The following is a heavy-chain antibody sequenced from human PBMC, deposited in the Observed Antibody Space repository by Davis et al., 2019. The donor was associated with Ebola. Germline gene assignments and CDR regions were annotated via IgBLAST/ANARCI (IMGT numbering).Heavy chain of an antibody. V-gene: IGHV3-11*01. Sequence: GGSLRLSCAASGFTFSDYYMSWIRQAPGKGLEWVSYISSSGSTIYYADSVKGRFTISRDNAKNSLYLQMNSLRAEDTAVYYCAREKLLWFGELFIRYGMDVWGKGTTVTVSS. CDR3: AREKLLWFGELFIRYGMDV. CDR2: ISSSGSTI. J-gene: IGHJ6*04. D-gene: IGHD3-10*01. CDR1: GFTFSDYY.